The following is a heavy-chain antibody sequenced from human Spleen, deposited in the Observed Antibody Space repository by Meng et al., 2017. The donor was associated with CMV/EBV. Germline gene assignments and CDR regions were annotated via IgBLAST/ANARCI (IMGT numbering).Heavy chain of an antibody. CDR2: IYWNDDK. CDR1: FARHPRGVG. CDR3: AHLYTGISYPLDIGDY. V-gene: IGHV2-5*01. J-gene: IGHJ4*02. D-gene: IGHD1-26*01. Sequence: FARHPRGVGVGWSRQPPGKSLEWFALIYWNDDKRYSPSLKSRLTITNDTSKNQVVLSMTNMDPVDTATYYCAHLYTGISYPLDIGDYWGQGTLVTVSS.